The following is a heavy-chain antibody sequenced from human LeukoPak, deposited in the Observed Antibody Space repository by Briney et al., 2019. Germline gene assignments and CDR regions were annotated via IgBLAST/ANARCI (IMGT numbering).Heavy chain of an antibody. CDR3: ARGWEIFPY. Sequence: GRSLRLSCAASGFTFSSYAMHWVRQAPGKGLEWVAVISYDGSNKYYADSVKGRFTISRDNSKNTLYLQMNSLRAEDTAVYYCARGWEIFPYWGQGTLVSVSS. CDR1: GFTFSSYA. V-gene: IGHV3-30-3*01. J-gene: IGHJ4*02. D-gene: IGHD1-26*01. CDR2: ISYDGSNK.